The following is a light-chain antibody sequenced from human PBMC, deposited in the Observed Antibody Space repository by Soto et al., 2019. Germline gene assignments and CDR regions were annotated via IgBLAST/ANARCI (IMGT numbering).Light chain of an antibody. CDR1: SSDVGDYKY. CDR2: EVS. Sequence: QSALTQPASVSGSPGQSITISCTGTSSDVGDYKYVSWYQQHPGKAPKLMIYEVSNRPSGVSNRFSGSRSGNTATLTISGLQAEDEADYYCSSYATSTPYVFGRGTKVTVL. CDR3: SSYATSTPYV. V-gene: IGLV2-14*01. J-gene: IGLJ1*01.